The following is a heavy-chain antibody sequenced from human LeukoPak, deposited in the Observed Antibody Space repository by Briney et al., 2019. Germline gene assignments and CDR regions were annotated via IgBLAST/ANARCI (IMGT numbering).Heavy chain of an antibody. CDR2: ISGSGDNT. CDR3: ARGDSGYDLWTYYYMDV. Sequence: PGGSLRLSCAASGFSFSSYAMSWVRQAPGKGLEWVSSISGSGDNTYYAESVKGRFTISRDNSKNTLYLQMNSLRAEDTAVYYCARGDSGYDLWTYYYMDVWGKGTTVTVSS. D-gene: IGHD3/OR15-3a*01. V-gene: IGHV3-23*01. CDR1: GFSFSSYA. J-gene: IGHJ6*03.